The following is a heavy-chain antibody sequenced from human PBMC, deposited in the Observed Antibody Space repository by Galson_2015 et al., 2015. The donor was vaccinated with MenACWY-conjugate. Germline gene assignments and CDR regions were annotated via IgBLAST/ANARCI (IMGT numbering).Heavy chain of an antibody. Sequence: SETLSLTCTVSGGSIRSGGDYWGWIRQPPGKGLEWLGSFYYSGSTYYNPSLKSRVSISGDTSKNQFSLKVTSVTATDTAIYYCARVWDLQLVDYWGQGTL. J-gene: IGHJ4*02. V-gene: IGHV4-39*07. CDR2: FYYSGST. CDR1: GGSIRSGGDY. CDR3: ARVWDLQLVDY. D-gene: IGHD6-13*01.